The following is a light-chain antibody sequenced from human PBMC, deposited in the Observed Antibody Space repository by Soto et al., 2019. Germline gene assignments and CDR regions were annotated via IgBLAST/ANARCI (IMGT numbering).Light chain of an antibody. CDR3: QQYGSSPLT. CDR2: GAS. V-gene: IGKV3-20*01. J-gene: IGKJ4*01. CDR1: QSVNYSY. Sequence: EIVLTQSPGTLSLSPGERATLSCRASQSVNYSYLAWYQQKPGQAPRLLIYGASSRATGIPDRFSGSGSGTDFTITISRLEPEDFAVYYCQQYGSSPLTFGGGTKVEIK.